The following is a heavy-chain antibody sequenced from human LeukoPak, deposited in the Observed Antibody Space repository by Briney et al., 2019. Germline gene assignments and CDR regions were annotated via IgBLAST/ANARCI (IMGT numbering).Heavy chain of an antibody. J-gene: IGHJ4*02. Sequence: PGGSLRLSCVASGFTFSTYWMYWVRQAPGKGLEWLANIKQDGSDKYYVDSVKGRFTISRDNAKNSLYLQMNSLRAEDTALYYCARVVDGGFSFRYWGQGTLVTVSS. V-gene: IGHV3-7*01. CDR2: IKQDGSDK. D-gene: IGHD2-21*01. CDR3: ARVVDGGFSFRY. CDR1: GFTFSTYW.